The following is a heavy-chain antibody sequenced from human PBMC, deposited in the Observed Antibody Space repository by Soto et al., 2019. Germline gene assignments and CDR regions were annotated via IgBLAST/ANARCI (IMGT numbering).Heavy chain of an antibody. CDR3: ARLTSRLRFLEWLSFNYYYYGMDV. J-gene: IGHJ6*02. CDR2: IKQDGSEK. V-gene: IGHV3-7*05. CDR1: GFTFSSYW. Sequence: GESLKISCAASGFTFSSYWMSWVRQAPGKGLEWVANIKQDGSEKYYVDSVKGRFTISRDNAKNSLYLQMNSLRAEDTAVYYCARLTSRLRFLEWLSFNYYYYGMDVWGQGTTVTVSS. D-gene: IGHD3-3*01.